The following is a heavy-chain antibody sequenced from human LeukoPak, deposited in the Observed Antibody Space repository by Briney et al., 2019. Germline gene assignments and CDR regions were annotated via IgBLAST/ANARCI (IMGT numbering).Heavy chain of an antibody. Sequence: SETLSLTCAVYGGSFSGYYWSWIRQPPGKGLEWIGEINHSGSTNYNPSLKSRVTISVDTSKNQFSLKLSSVTAADTAVYYCARTSCSGGSCSKPNWFDPWGQGTLVTVSS. J-gene: IGHJ5*02. CDR3: ARTSCSGGSCSKPNWFDP. CDR2: INHSGST. V-gene: IGHV4-34*01. D-gene: IGHD2-15*01. CDR1: GGSFSGYY.